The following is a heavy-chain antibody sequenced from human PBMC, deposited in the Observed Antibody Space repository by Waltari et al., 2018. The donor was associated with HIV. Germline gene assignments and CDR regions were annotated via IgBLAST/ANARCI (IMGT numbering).Heavy chain of an antibody. D-gene: IGHD3-9*01. Sequence: GGSLRLSCAASGFTFSTYWMHWVRQAPGKGLVWVSRINSDGSSTNYADSVKGRFTISRDNAKNTLYLQMNSLRAEDTAVYYCVRVDYDILTGYQDAFDIWGQGTMVTVSS. J-gene: IGHJ3*02. V-gene: IGHV3-74*01. CDR3: VRVDYDILTGYQDAFDI. CDR1: GFTFSTYW. CDR2: INSDGSST.